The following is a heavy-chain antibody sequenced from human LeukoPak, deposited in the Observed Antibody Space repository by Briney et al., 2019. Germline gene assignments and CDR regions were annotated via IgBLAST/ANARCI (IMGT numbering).Heavy chain of an antibody. Sequence: ASVKVSCKASGYTFTSYGISWVRQAPGQGLEWMGWISAYNGNTNYAQKLQGRVTMTTDTSTSTAYMELRSLRSDDTAVYYCAREARYCSSTSCYPDDWGQGTLVTVSS. CDR1: GYTFTSYG. D-gene: IGHD2-2*01. V-gene: IGHV1-18*01. CDR3: AREARYCSSTSCYPDD. J-gene: IGHJ4*02. CDR2: ISAYNGNT.